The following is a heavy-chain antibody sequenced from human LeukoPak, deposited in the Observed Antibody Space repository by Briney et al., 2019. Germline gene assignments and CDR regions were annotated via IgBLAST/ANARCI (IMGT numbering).Heavy chain of an antibody. CDR3: ARDRNGWYYFDY. D-gene: IGHD1-1*01. CDR2: IYSGGST. Sequence: PGGSLRLSCAASGFTVSSNYMSWVRQAPGKGLEWVSVIYSGGSTYYADSVKGRFTISRDNSKDTLYLQMNSLRAEDTAVYYCARDRNGWYYFDYWGQGTLVTVSS. J-gene: IGHJ4*02. V-gene: IGHV3-53*01. CDR1: GFTVSSNY.